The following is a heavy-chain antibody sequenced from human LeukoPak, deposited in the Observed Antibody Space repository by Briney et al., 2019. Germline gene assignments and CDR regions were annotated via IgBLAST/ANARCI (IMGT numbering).Heavy chain of an antibody. CDR2: INPNSGGT. CDR3: AKGYCSGGSCSDYFDY. CDR1: GYTFTGYY. V-gene: IGHV1-2*02. J-gene: IGHJ4*02. Sequence: ASVKVSCKASGYTFTGYYMHWVRQAPGQGLEWMGWINPNSGGTNYAQKFRGRVTMTRDTSISTAYMELSRLRSDDTAVYYCAKGYCSGGSCSDYFDYWGQGTLVTVSS. D-gene: IGHD2-15*01.